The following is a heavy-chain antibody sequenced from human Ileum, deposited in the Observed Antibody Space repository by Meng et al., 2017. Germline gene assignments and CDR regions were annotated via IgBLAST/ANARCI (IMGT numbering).Heavy chain of an antibody. V-gene: IGHV4-39*06. Sequence: LHVHESGPGCVKPSETPSLYCTFPGRAITRNNDDWAWFRQAPGKGLEWIGSVSSGGSTFYNPSLNSRLTISIDTSKNQFLLKMRSVTAADTTVYYCARRQKSGSYSNWFDPWGQGTLVTVSS. D-gene: IGHD1-26*01. CDR3: ARRQKSGSYSNWFDP. CDR1: GRAITRNNDD. J-gene: IGHJ5*02. CDR2: VSSGGST.